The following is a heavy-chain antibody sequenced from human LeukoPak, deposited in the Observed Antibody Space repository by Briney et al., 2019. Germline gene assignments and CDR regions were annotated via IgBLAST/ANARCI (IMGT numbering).Heavy chain of an antibody. V-gene: IGHV5-51*01. CDR2: IYPGDSDT. D-gene: IGHD3-16*01. CDR1: GYSFTSYW. Sequence: GESLKISCKGSGYSFTSYWIGWVRQMPGKGLEWMGIIYPGDSDTRYSPSFQGQVTISADRSTSTAYLHWSSLKASDTAMYFCARRDYGLFHHWGQGTLVTVSS. CDR3: ARRDYGLFHH. J-gene: IGHJ1*01.